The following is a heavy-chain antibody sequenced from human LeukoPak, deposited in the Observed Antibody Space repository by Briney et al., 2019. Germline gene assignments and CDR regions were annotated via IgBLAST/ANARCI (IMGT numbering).Heavy chain of an antibody. Sequence: GESLKISCKGTGYRFTSNWIGWVRQMPGKGLEWMGIIYPGGSDTRYSPSFQGQVTISADKSISTAYLQWSSLKASDSAMYYCARRTDVEGTFAYWGQGTLVTVSS. D-gene: IGHD5-24*01. CDR3: ARRTDVEGTFAY. V-gene: IGHV5-51*01. CDR2: IYPGGSDT. J-gene: IGHJ4*02. CDR1: GYRFTSNW.